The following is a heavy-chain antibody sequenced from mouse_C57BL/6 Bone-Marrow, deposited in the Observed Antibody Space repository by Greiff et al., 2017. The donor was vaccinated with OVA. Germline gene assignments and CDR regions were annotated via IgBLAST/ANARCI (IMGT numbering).Heavy chain of an antibody. CDR3: TREDTTVVDPFAY. Sequence: DVKLQESGEGLVKPGGSLKLSCAASGFTFSSYAMSWVRQTPEKRLEWVAYISSGGDYIYYADTVKGRFTISRDNARNTLYLQMSSLKSEDTAMYYCTREDTTVVDPFAYWGQGTLVTVSA. V-gene: IGHV5-9-1*02. CDR2: ISSGGDYI. CDR1: GFTFSSYA. D-gene: IGHD1-1*01. J-gene: IGHJ3*01.